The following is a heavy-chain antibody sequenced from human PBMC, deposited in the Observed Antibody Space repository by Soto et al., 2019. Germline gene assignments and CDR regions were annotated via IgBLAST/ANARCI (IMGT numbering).Heavy chain of an antibody. Sequence: QVQLVESGGGVVQPGRSLRLSCAASGFTFSNNAMHWVRQAPGKGLEWVAVIWYDGNNKYYADSVKGRFTISRDNSKNTLYLQMNSLRAEDTAVYYCATDCRIAVRSGSMDVWGKGTTVTVSS. J-gene: IGHJ6*03. V-gene: IGHV3-33*01. CDR3: ATDCRIAVRSGSMDV. D-gene: IGHD6-6*01. CDR1: GFTFSNNA. CDR2: IWYDGNNK.